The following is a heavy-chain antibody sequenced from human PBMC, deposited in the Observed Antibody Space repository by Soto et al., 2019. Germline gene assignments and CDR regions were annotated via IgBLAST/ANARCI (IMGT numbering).Heavy chain of an antibody. V-gene: IGHV1-69*06. CDR3: ARVGRYYYGSGSYFYY. Sequence: QVQLVQSGAEVKKPGSSVKVSCKASGGTFSSYAISWVRQAPGQGLEWMGGIIPIFGTANYAQKFQGRVTITADKSTSTAYMELSSLRSEDTAVYYCARVGRYYYGSGSYFYYWGQGTLVTVSS. J-gene: IGHJ4*02. CDR2: IIPIFGTA. D-gene: IGHD3-10*01. CDR1: GGTFSSYA.